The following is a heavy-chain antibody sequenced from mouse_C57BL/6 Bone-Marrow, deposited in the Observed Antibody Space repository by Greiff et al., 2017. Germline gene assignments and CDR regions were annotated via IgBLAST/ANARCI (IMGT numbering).Heavy chain of an antibody. D-gene: IGHD3-2*02. CDR3: ARSSGYDYAMDY. CDR1: GYTFTSYW. Sequence: QVQLQQPGTELVKPGASVKLSCKASGYTFTSYWMHCVKQRPGQGLEWIGNINPSNGGTNYNEKFKSKATLTVDKSSSTAYMQLSSLTSEDSAVYYCARSSGYDYAMDYWGQGTSVTVSS. CDR2: INPSNGGT. J-gene: IGHJ4*01. V-gene: IGHV1-53*01.